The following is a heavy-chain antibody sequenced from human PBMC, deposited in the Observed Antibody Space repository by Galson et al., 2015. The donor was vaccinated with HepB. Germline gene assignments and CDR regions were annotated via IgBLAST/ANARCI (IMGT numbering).Heavy chain of an antibody. D-gene: IGHD4-17*01. J-gene: IGHJ4*02. CDR3: TTVDLSFSYGDEVD. V-gene: IGHV3-15*04. CDR2: IGSNLDGGTQ. Sequence: SLRLSCAASGFTFTNAWMSWARQAPGKGLEWVGRIGSNLDGGTQDYAAPVKGRFIISRDDSKNTLFLQMNRLKTEDTAMYFCTTVDLSFSYGDEVDWGQGTLVTVSS. CDR1: GFTFTNAW.